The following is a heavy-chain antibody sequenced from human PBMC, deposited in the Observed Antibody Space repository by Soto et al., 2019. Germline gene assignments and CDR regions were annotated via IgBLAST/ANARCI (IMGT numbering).Heavy chain of an antibody. J-gene: IGHJ6*02. CDR2: IGTAGDT. Sequence: GGSLRLSCAASGFTFSSYAMSWVRQAPGKGLEWISAIGTAGDTYYPGSVKGRFTISRENAKNSLYLQMNSLRAEDTAVYYCARGGTYYYDSSGHSVYYYYGMDVWGQGTTVTVSS. CDR3: ARGGTYYYDSSGHSVYYYYGMDV. D-gene: IGHD3-22*01. CDR1: GFTFSSYA. V-gene: IGHV3-13*01.